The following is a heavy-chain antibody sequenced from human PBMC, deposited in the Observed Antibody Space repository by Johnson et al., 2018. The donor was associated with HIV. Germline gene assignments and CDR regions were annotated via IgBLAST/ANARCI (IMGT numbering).Heavy chain of an antibody. V-gene: IGHV3-30*04. CDR1: GFTFSSYA. Sequence: VQLVESGGGVVQPGRSLRLSCAASGFTFSSYAMHWVRQAPGKGLEWVAVISYDGSNKYYADSVKGRFTISRDNSKNTLYLQMNSLRAEDTAVYYCAKDQERLLWFGTGGIWGQGTMVTVSS. D-gene: IGHD3-10*01. J-gene: IGHJ3*02. CDR3: AKDQERLLWFGTGGI. CDR2: ISYDGSNK.